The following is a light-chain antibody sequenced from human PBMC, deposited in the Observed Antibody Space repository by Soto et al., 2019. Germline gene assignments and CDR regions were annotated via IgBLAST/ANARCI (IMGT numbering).Light chain of an antibody. CDR3: MQFAHFPRT. J-gene: IGKJ1*01. Sequence: VLTQTPVSSPVTLGQPASISCRSSQSLVYSDGNTYLSWLQQRPGQPPRLLIYQISNRFSGVPDRFSGSGAGTDFTLKISRAEAEDVGVYYCMQFAHFPRTFGQGTKVEI. CDR2: QIS. V-gene: IGKV2-24*01. CDR1: QSLVYSDGNTY.